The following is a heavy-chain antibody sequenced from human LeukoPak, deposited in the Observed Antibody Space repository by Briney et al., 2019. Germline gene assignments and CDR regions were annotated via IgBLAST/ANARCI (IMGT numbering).Heavy chain of an antibody. V-gene: IGHV3-23*01. D-gene: IGHD7-27*01. CDR2: IRVNDET. Sequence: GGSLRLSCAASGFIFSNYAMNWVRQAPGKGLEWVSGIRVNDETYYADSVKGRFTISRDNSENTLYLQMGGLRAEDTAIYYCAKGTGDLGYYFDRWGQGTLVTVSS. CDR1: GFIFSNYA. CDR3: AKGTGDLGYYFDR. J-gene: IGHJ4*02.